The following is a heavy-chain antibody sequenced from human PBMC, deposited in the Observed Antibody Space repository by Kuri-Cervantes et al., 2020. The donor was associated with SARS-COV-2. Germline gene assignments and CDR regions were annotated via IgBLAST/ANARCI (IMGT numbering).Heavy chain of an antibody. CDR2: ISSSSSYI. CDR3: ARDRGEDIVVVVAASANDY. CDR1: GFTFSSYS. D-gene: IGHD2-15*01. V-gene: IGHV3-21*01. Sequence: GSLRLSCAASGFTFSSYSMNWVRQAPGKGLEWVSSISSSSSYIYYADSVKGRFTISRDNAKNSLYLQMNSLRAEDTAVYYCARDRGEDIVVVVAASANDYWGQGTLVTVSS. J-gene: IGHJ4*02.